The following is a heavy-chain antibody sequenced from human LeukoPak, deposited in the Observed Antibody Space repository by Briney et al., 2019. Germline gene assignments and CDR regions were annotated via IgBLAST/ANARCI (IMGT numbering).Heavy chain of an antibody. D-gene: IGHD4-17*01. Sequence: GGSLRLSCAASGFTFSSYAMHWVRQAPGKGLEWVAVISYDGSNKYYADSVKGRFTISRDNSKNTLYLQMNSLRAEDTAVYYCARDWRLWTTVTIGLKRVSYYYGMDVWGQGTTVTVSS. CDR3: ARDWRLWTTVTIGLKRVSYYYGMDV. CDR2: ISYDGSNK. J-gene: IGHJ6*02. V-gene: IGHV3-30*04. CDR1: GFTFSSYA.